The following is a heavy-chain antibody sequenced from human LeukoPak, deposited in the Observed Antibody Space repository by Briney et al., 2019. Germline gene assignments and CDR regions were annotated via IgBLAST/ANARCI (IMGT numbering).Heavy chain of an antibody. CDR1: GGSFSAYY. CDR3: ARGTGYSSGCPDY. Sequence: SETLSLTCAVYGGSFSAYYWSWIRQPPGKGLEWIGEINHSGSTNYSPSLKSRVTISVDKSRNQFSLKLSSVTAADTAVYYCARGTGYSSGCPDYWGQGTLVTVSS. J-gene: IGHJ4*02. CDR2: INHSGST. V-gene: IGHV4-34*01. D-gene: IGHD6-19*01.